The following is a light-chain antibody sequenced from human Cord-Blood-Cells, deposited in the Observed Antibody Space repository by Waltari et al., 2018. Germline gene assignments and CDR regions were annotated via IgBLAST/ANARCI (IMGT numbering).Light chain of an antibody. CDR3: QQYGSSPYS. V-gene: IGKV3-20*01. CDR2: GAS. CDR1: QSVSSSY. J-gene: IGKJ2*03. Sequence: EIVLTQSPGTLSLYTGERATLSCRASQSVSSSYLAWYQQKPGQAPRLLIYGASSRATGIPDRFIGSGSGTDFTLTISRLEPEDFAVYYCQQYGSSPYSFGQGTKLEIK.